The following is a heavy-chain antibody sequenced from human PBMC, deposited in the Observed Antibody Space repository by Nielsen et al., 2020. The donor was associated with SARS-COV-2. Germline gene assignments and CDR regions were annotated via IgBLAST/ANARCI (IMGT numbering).Heavy chain of an antibody. V-gene: IGHV3-30*18. CDR2: ISYDGSNK. Sequence: LSLTCAASGFTFSSYGMHWVRQAPGKGLEWVAVISYDGSNKYYADSVKGRFTISRDNSKNTLYLQMNSLRAEDTAVYYCAKKGYSYGTFDYWGQGTLVTVSS. CDR1: GFTFSSYG. CDR3: AKKGYSYGTFDY. J-gene: IGHJ4*02. D-gene: IGHD5-18*01.